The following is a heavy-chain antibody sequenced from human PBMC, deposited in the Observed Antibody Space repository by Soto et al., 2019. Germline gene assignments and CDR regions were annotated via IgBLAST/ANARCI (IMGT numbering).Heavy chain of an antibody. Sequence: SETLSLTCTVSGGSIISSDFYWGWVRQPPGKGLEWIGSIFYLGSSYYNPSLKSRVTMSVDTSKNQFSLRLRSVTAADTALYFCARHSLALRKNNWFDPWGQGIMGTVSS. V-gene: IGHV4-39*01. D-gene: IGHD3-3*02. CDR3: ARHSLALRKNNWFDP. J-gene: IGHJ5*02. CDR1: GGSIISSDFY. CDR2: IFYLGSS.